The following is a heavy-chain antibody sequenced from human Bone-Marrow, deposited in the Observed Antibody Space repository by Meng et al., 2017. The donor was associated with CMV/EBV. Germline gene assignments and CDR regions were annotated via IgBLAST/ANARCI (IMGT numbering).Heavy chain of an antibody. Sequence: GESLKISCAASGFIFSDYYMNWIRQAPGKGPEWVASIKPDGSEIQYVGSLKGRFTVSRDNARKSLYLQMNSLTAEDTAVYYCASGNVFNIWGQGTWVTVSS. CDR2: IKPDGSEI. CDR1: GFIFSDYY. D-gene: IGHD1-1*01. CDR3: ASGNVFNI. J-gene: IGHJ3*02. V-gene: IGHV3-7*01.